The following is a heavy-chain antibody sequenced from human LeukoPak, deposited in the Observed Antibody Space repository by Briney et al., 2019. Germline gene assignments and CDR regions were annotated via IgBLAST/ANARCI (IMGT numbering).Heavy chain of an antibody. CDR1: GVSISSYY. J-gene: IGHJ4*02. Sequence: SETLSLTCTVSGVSISSYYWSWIRQPPGKGLEWIGYSYYSGSTNYNPSLKRRVTISVDTSKNQFSLKLSSVTAADTAVYYCARAFGVVIYFDYWGQGTLVTVSS. D-gene: IGHD3-3*01. V-gene: IGHV4-59*08. CDR2: SYYSGST. CDR3: ARAFGVVIYFDY.